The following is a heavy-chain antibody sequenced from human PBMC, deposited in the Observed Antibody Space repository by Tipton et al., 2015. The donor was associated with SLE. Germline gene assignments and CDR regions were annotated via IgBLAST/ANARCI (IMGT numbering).Heavy chain of an antibody. D-gene: IGHD2-15*01. Sequence: TLSLTCTVSGGSISGTNYYWGWIRQPPGMGLEWIANIYYSGYTYYSPSLESRVSISRDTSKNQFSLRVTSVTVADTAVYYCARVPRPYGSQGGVFDYWGRRSLVTVSS. CDR3: ARVPRPYGSQGGVFDY. V-gene: IGHV4-39*07. J-gene: IGHJ4*02. CDR2: IYYSGYT. CDR1: GGSISGTNYY.